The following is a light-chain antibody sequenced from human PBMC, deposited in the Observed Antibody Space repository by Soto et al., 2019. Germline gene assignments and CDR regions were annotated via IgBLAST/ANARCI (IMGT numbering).Light chain of an antibody. Sequence: EIVLTQSPGTLSLSPGERATLSCRASQSVSSSYLAWYQQKPGQAPRLLSYAASSRATGIPDRFSGSGSGADFTLTSSRLEPEDFAVYYCQQYGSSPLTFGGGTKVEIK. CDR1: QSVSSSY. V-gene: IGKV3-20*01. J-gene: IGKJ4*01. CDR2: AAS. CDR3: QQYGSSPLT.